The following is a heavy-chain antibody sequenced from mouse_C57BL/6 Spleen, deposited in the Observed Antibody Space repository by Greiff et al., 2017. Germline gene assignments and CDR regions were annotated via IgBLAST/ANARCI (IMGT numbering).Heavy chain of an antibody. J-gene: IGHJ3*01. D-gene: IGHD3-3*01. CDR3: TREGISQTFAY. V-gene: IGHV5-9-1*02. CDR1: GFTFSSSA. CDR2: ISSGGDYI. Sequence: EVTLMESGEGLVKPGGSLTLSCAASGFTFSSSAMSWVRQTPATRLEWVAYISSGGDYIYYADTVKGRFTISRDNARNTLYLQMSSLKSEDTAMYYCTREGISQTFAYWGQGTLVTVSA.